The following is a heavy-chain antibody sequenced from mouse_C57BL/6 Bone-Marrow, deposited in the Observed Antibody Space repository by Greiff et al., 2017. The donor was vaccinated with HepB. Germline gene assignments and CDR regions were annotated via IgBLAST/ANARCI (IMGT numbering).Heavy chain of an antibody. CDR2: IYPRSGNT. Sequence: VKLQESGAELARPGASVKLSCKASGYTFTSYGISWVKQRTGQGLEWIGEIYPRSGNTYYNEKFKGKATLTADKSSSTAYMELRSLTSEDSAVYFCARGGLRSWFAYWGQGTLVTVSA. V-gene: IGHV1-81*01. D-gene: IGHD1-1*01. J-gene: IGHJ3*01. CDR3: ARGGLRSWFAY. CDR1: GYTFTSYG.